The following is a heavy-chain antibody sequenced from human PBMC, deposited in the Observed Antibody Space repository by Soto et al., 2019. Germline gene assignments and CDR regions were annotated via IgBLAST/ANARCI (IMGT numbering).Heavy chain of an antibody. J-gene: IGHJ6*03. Sequence: PGESLKISCKGSGYSFTSYCIGWVRQMPGRGLEWMGIIYPGDSDTRYSPSFQGQVTISADKSISTAYLQWSSLKASDTAMYYCARHGIRYDFWSGFYSSRREFYYYYYMDVWGKGTTVTVSS. CDR3: ARHGIRYDFWSGFYSSRREFYYYYYMDV. CDR2: IYPGDSDT. D-gene: IGHD3-3*01. CDR1: GYSFTSYC. V-gene: IGHV5-51*01.